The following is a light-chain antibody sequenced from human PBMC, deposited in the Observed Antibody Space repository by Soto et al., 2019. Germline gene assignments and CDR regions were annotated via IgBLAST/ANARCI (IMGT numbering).Light chain of an antibody. V-gene: IGKV3-11*01. CDR3: QQRNNWPPAT. J-gene: IGKJ4*01. CDR1: QSVGRH. Sequence: EIVLTQSPATLSLSPGERATLSCRASQSVGRHLAWYQQKPGQAPRLLIYDASNRATGVPARFSGSGSGTDFTLAISSLEPEDFEVYDCQQRNNWPPATFGGGTKVEIK. CDR2: DAS.